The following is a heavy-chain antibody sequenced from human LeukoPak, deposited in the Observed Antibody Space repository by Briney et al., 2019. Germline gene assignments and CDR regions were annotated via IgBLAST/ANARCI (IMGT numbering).Heavy chain of an antibody. J-gene: IGHJ1*01. D-gene: IGHD4-23*01. CDR1: GGSISSYY. CDR3: ASYYGGPEGFQH. V-gene: IGHV4-59*01. CDR2: IYYSGST. Sequence: SETLSLTCTVSGGSISSYYWSWIRQPPGKGLEWIGYIYYSGSTNYNPSLKSRVTISVDTSKNQFSLKLSSVTAADTAVYYCASYYGGPEGFQHWGQGTLVTVPS.